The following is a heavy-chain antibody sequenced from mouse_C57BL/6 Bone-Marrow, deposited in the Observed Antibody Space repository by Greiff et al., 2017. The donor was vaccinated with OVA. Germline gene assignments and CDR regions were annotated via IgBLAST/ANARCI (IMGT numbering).Heavy chain of an antibody. D-gene: IGHD2-3*01. J-gene: IGHJ1*03. CDR3: AILEDGSDWYCEG. V-gene: IGHV1-74*01. CDR2: IHPSDSDT. CDR1: GYTFTSYW. Sequence: QVQLQQPGAELVKPGASVKVSCKASGYTFTSYWMHWVKQRPGQGLEWIGRIHPSDSDTNYTQKFKGKATLTVDKSSSTAYLQLSSLTSEESAVYYCAILEDGSDWYCEGWGTGTTVTVSS.